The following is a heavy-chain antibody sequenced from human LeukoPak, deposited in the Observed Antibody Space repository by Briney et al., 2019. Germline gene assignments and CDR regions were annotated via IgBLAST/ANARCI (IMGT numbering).Heavy chain of an antibody. Sequence: GGSLRLSCAASGFTFSRSDLSWVRQAPGKGLEWVSGISDSGGGTYYADSVKGQFTISRDISKNTLYLQMNSLRAEDTAVYYCAKSLRTTGTTYFDYWGQGTLVTVSS. D-gene: IGHD1-1*01. J-gene: IGHJ4*02. CDR3: AKSLRTTGTTYFDY. V-gene: IGHV3-23*01. CDR2: ISDSGGGT. CDR1: GFTFSRSD.